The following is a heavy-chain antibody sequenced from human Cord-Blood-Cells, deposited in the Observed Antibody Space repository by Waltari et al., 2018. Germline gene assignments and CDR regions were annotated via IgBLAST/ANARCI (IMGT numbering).Heavy chain of an antibody. D-gene: IGHD3-10*01. V-gene: IGHV4-34*01. Sequence: QVQLQQWGAGLLKPSETLSLTCAVYGGSFSGYYWSSIRQPPGKGLEWIGEINHSGSTNYNPSLKSRVTISVDTSKNQFSLKLSSVTAADTAVYYCARGRRIIRRSMGAFDIWGQGTMVTVSS. CDR3: ARGRRIIRRSMGAFDI. CDR1: GGSFSGYY. J-gene: IGHJ3*02. CDR2: INHSGST.